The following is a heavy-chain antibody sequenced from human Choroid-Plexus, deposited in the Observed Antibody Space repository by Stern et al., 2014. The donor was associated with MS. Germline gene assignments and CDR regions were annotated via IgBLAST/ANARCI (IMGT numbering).Heavy chain of an antibody. V-gene: IGHV3-13*01. D-gene: IGHD6-13*01. J-gene: IGHJ4*02. CDR2: IGTAGDT. CDR3: ARDVGEGNFDY. Sequence: EVQLVESGGGLVQPGGSLRLSCAASGFTFSSYDMHWVRQATGKGLEWVSAIGTAGDTYYPGSVKGRFTISRENAKNSLYLQMNSLRAGDTAVYYCARDVGEGNFDYWGQGTLVTVSS. CDR1: GFTFSSYD.